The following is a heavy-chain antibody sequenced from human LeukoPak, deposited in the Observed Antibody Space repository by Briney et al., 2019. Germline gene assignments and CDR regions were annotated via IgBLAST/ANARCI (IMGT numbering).Heavy chain of an antibody. CDR3: ARRSTSLNPYYYMDV. CDR2: IDPNSGGT. V-gene: IGHV1-2*02. CDR1: GYTFTGYY. J-gene: IGHJ6*03. D-gene: IGHD2-2*01. Sequence: ASVKVSCKASGYTFTGYYMHWVRQAPGQGLEWMGWIDPNSGGTNYAQKFQGRVTMTRDTSISTAYMELSRLRSGDTAVYYCARRSTSLNPYYYMDVWGKGTTVTVSS.